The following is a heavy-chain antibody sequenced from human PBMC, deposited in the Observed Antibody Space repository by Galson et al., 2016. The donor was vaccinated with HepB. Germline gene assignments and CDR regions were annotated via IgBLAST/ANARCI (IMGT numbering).Heavy chain of an antibody. D-gene: IGHD3-16*01. V-gene: IGHV3-30*18. Sequence: SLRLSCAASGFTFSSYGVHWVRQAPGRGLEWVALTSFDGVNQYYADSVKGRFTISRDTSKNTLYLQMNSLKVEDTAVYYCAKVGPITGGLARYFDSWGQGTLVTVSS. CDR2: TSFDGVNQ. J-gene: IGHJ4*02. CDR1: GFTFSSYG. CDR3: AKVGPITGGLARYFDS.